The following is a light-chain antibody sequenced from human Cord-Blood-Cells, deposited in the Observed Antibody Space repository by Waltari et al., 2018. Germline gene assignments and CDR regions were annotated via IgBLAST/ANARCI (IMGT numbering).Light chain of an antibody. CDR3: QQYNNWPLT. J-gene: IGKJ5*01. V-gene: IGKV3-15*01. CDR2: GAS. Sequence: EIVMTQSPATLSVSPGERATLSCRASQSVSSNLAWYQQKPGQAPSLLIYGASTRATGLPARFSGSGSGTEFTLTISSLQSEDFAVYYCQQYNNWPLTFGQGTRLEIK. CDR1: QSVSSN.